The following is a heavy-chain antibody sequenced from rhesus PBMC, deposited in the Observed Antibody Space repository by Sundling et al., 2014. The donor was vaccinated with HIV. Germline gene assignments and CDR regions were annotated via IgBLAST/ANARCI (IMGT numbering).Heavy chain of an antibody. CDR2: INPKTGGT. V-gene: IGHV1-138*01. D-gene: IGHD2-27*01. J-gene: IGHJ6*01. CDR1: GYTFTDYY. CDR3: ARFCSGIYCYTYYGLDS. Sequence: QVQLVQSGAEVKKPGSSVKVSCKASGYTFTDYYIHWVRQAPGQGLEWMGEINPKTGGTNYAQKFQGRVTMTSDTSTSTAYMELSSLRSEDTAVYYCARFCSGIYCYTYYGLDSWGQGVVVTVSS.